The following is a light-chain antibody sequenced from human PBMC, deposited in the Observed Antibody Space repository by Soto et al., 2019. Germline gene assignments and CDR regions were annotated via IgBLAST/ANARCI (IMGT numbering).Light chain of an antibody. CDR3: QSYDNTRTSYVV. V-gene: IGLV1-40*01. CDR2: GNT. J-gene: IGLJ2*01. CDR1: SSNIGAGYD. Sequence: QSVLTQPPSVSGAPGQRVTISCTGSSSNIGAGYDVHWYQQLPGTAPKLLIYGNTNRPAGVPDRFSGSKSGTSASLAITGLQAEDEADYYCQSYDNTRTSYVVFGGGTKLTVL.